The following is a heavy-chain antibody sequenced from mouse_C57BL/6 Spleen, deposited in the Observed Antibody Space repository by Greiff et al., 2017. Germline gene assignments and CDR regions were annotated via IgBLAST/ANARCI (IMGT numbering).Heavy chain of an antibody. J-gene: IGHJ2*01. CDR2: IDPSDSYT. D-gene: IGHD1-1*01. Sequence: QVQLQQPGAELVMPGASVKLSCKASGYTFTSYWMHWVKQRPGKGLEWIGEIDPSDSYTNYYQKFKGKTTWTVDKSYRNAYMQLSSLTSEDSAVYYCARSDYGSLDDWGQGTTLTVSS. CDR1: GYTFTSYW. V-gene: IGHV1-69*01. CDR3: ARSDYGSLDD.